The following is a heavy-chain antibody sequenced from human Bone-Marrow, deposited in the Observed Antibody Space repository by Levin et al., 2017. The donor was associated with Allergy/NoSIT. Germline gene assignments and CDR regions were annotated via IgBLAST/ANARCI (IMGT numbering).Heavy chain of an antibody. CDR3: ARDMVRGVTASHYYYYYYMDV. Sequence: GGSLRLSCAASGFTFSSYSMNWVRQAPGKGLEWVSSISSSSSYIYYADSVKGRFTISRDNAKNSLYLQMNSLRAEDTAVYYCARDMVRGVTASHYYYYYYMDVWGKGTTVTVSS. D-gene: IGHD3-10*01. CDR1: GFTFSSYS. CDR2: ISSSSSYI. V-gene: IGHV3-21*01. J-gene: IGHJ6*03.